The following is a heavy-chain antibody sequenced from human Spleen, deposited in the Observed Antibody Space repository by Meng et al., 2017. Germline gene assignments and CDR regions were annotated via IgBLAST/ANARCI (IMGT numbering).Heavy chain of an antibody. Sequence: QVQLQESGPGLVKPSQTLSLTCTVSGGSISSGGYYWSWIRQYPGKGLEWIGYLYYSGNTHYNPSLKSRVSISVDTSKNQFSLKLSSVTAADTAVYYCAIAQYDILTNYYTSFDYWGQGTLVTVSS. CDR3: AIAQYDILTNYYTSFDY. D-gene: IGHD3-9*01. CDR1: GGSISSGGYY. V-gene: IGHV4-31*03. J-gene: IGHJ4*02. CDR2: LYYSGNT.